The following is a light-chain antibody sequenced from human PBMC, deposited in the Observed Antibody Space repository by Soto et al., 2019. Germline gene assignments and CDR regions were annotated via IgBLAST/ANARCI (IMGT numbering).Light chain of an antibody. J-gene: IGKJ5*01. CDR2: DAS. Sequence: EIVLTQSPGTLSLSPGERATLSRRASQSVSNNYLAWYQQKPGQAPRLLIYDASNRATGIPARFSGSGSGTEFTLTITSLEPEDFAVYFCHQRYNWPRVTFGQGTRLEIK. V-gene: IGKV3D-20*02. CDR1: QSVSNNY. CDR3: HQRYNWPRVT.